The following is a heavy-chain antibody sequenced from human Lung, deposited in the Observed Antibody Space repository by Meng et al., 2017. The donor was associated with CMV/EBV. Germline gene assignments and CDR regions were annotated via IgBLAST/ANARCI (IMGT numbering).Heavy chain of an antibody. D-gene: IGHD2-2*01. CDR3: ARVDYQTNRGRWFDP. Sequence: GGSXRLXXAASGFTFSDYYMSWIRQAPGKGLEWVSYISGSRSTIYYGDSVKGRFTISRDNAKNSLYLQMNSLRAEDTAVYYCARVDYQTNRGRWFDPRGQGTLVTSPQ. J-gene: IGHJ5*02. CDR1: GFTFSDYY. CDR2: ISGSRSTI. V-gene: IGHV3-11*01.